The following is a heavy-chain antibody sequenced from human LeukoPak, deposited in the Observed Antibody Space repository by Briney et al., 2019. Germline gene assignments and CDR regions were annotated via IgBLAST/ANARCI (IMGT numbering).Heavy chain of an antibody. Sequence: SQTLSLTCTVSGGSISSGNYWWSWIRQHPGKGLEWIGYIYYSGSTLYNPSLRSRASISVDTSKNQFSLRLNSVTAADTAVYYCAISDGYCSSTTCYNPFDYWGQGTLVTVSS. J-gene: IGHJ4*02. V-gene: IGHV4-31*03. D-gene: IGHD2-2*02. CDR2: IYYSGST. CDR1: GGSISSGNYW. CDR3: AISDGYCSSTTCYNPFDY.